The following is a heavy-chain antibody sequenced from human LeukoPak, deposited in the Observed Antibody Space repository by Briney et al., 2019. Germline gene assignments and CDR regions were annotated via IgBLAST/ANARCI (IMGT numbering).Heavy chain of an antibody. J-gene: IGHJ6*03. CDR1: GDSISSYY. V-gene: IGHV4-59*08. CDR2: IDYSGST. Sequence: PSETLSLTCTVSGDSISSYYWSWIRQPPGKGLEWIGYIDYSGSTSYSPSLKSRVTMSVDTSKKQFSLKLASVTAADTAVYYCAKSGSYYYYYMDVWGKGTTATVSS. D-gene: IGHD3-10*01. CDR3: AKSGSYYYYYMDV.